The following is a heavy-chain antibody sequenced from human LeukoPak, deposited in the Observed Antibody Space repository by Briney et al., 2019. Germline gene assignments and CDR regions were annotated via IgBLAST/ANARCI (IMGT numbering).Heavy chain of an antibody. Sequence: PGGSLRLSCAASGFTFSSYWMSWVRQAPGKGLEWVANIKQDGSEKYYVDSVKGRFTISRDNAKNSLYLQMNSLRAEDTAVYYCAKAWGRSSSSDYFQHWGQGTLVTVSS. CDR1: GFTFSSYW. D-gene: IGHD6-6*01. V-gene: IGHV3-7*01. J-gene: IGHJ1*01. CDR2: IKQDGSEK. CDR3: AKAWGRSSSSDYFQH.